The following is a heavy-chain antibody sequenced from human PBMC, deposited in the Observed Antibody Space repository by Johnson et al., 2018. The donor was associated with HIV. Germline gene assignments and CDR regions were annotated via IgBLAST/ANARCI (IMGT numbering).Heavy chain of an antibody. CDR3: AREGGRGHSGSYVLALADAFDI. CDR1: GFTFSNAW. J-gene: IGHJ3*02. CDR2: IKSKTDGGTT. Sequence: VQLVESGGGLVQPGGSLRLSCAASGFTFSNAWMSWVRQAPGKGLEWVGRIKSKTDGGTTDYAAPVKGRFTISRDDSKNTLYLQMNSLKTEDTAVYYCAREGGRGHSGSYVLALADAFDIWGQGTMVTVSS. D-gene: IGHD1-26*01. V-gene: IGHV3-15*01.